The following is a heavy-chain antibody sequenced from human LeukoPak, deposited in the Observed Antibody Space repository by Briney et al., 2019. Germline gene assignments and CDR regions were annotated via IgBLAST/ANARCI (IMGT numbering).Heavy chain of an antibody. CDR3: ARLASTCTGGSCYQYYFDY. CDR2: IYYSGST. D-gene: IGHD2-15*01. Sequence: SETLSLTCTASGGSISSISFHWAWIRQPPGKGLEWIGSIYYSGSTYYNPSLRSRVTISVDTSMNQFSLKLNSVTAADTAVYYCARLASTCTGGSCYQYYFDYWGQGTLVTVSS. J-gene: IGHJ4*02. CDR1: GGSISSISFH. V-gene: IGHV4-39*01.